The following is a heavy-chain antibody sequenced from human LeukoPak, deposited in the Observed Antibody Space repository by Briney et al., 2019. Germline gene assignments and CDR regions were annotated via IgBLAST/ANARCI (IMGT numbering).Heavy chain of an antibody. CDR3: ARVNEMVAASTSAFDS. Sequence: PSQTLSLTCAVSGGSINNGGYSWSWIRQPPGKGLEWIGYIYHSESTYYNPSLKNRVTISIDRSKNQLSLNLSSVTAADTAVYYCARVNEMVAASTSAFDSWGKGILVTVSA. J-gene: IGHJ4*02. D-gene: IGHD5-24*01. CDR2: IYHSEST. CDR1: GGSINNGGYS. V-gene: IGHV4-30-2*01.